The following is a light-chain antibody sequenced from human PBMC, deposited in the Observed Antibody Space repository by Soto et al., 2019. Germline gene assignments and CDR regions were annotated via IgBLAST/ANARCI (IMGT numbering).Light chain of an antibody. Sequence: QLVLTQSPSASASLGASVKLTCTLSSGYGNYAIAWHQQKPEKGPRYLMRVNRDGSHTKGDGIPDRFSGSISGAERYLTISSLQSEDEADYYCQTWGPGFRVFGGGTKLTVL. CDR3: QTWGPGFRV. CDR2: VNRDGSH. CDR1: SGYGNYA. V-gene: IGLV4-69*01. J-gene: IGLJ2*01.